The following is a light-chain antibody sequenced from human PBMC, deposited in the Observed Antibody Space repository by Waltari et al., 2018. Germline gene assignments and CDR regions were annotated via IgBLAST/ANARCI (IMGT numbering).Light chain of an antibody. CDR3: QQSYSTPYT. Sequence: DIQMTQSPSSLSASVGDRVTITCRASQSISSYLNWDQQKPGKAPKLLIYAASSLQSGVPSRFSGSGSGTDFTLTISSLRPEDFATYYCQQSYSTPYTFGQGTKLEIK. J-gene: IGKJ2*01. CDR2: AAS. V-gene: IGKV1-39*01. CDR1: QSISSY.